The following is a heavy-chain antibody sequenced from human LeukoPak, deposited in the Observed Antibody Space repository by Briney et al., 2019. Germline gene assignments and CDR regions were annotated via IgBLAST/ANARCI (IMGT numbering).Heavy chain of an antibody. D-gene: IGHD6-19*01. J-gene: IGHJ4*02. Sequence: GGSLRLSCAASGFTFSSYTMNWVRQAPGKGLEWVSSISSSSSYIYYADSVKGRFTISRDNAKNSLYLQMNSLRVEDTAVYYCARDRGGQWLVQATDCWGQGALITVSS. V-gene: IGHV3-21*01. CDR3: ARDRGGQWLVQATDC. CDR1: GFTFSSYT. CDR2: ISSSSSYI.